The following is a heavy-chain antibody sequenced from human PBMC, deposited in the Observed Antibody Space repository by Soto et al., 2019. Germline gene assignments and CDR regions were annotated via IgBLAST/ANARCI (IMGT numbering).Heavy chain of an antibody. J-gene: IGHJ5*02. CDR2: IYNDGRT. V-gene: IGHV4-4*07. Sequence: PSETLSLTCTVSGGSINSFYWSWIRQPAGKGLEWIGRIYNDGRTNYNPSLKGRITMSLDTSKNHFSLRLSSVTAADTAVYYCARDKITLIRGVITWFDPWGQGTLVTVS. CDR1: GGSINSFY. D-gene: IGHD3-10*01. CDR3: ARDKITLIRGVITWFDP.